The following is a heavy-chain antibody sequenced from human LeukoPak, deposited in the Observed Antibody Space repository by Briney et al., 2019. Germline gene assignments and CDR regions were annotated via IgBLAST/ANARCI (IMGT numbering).Heavy chain of an antibody. D-gene: IGHD4-17*01. Sequence: GRSLRLSCAASGFTFSNYGMHWVRQAPGKGLEWVAVIWYDGSNKNYADSVKGRFTISRDNSKSTLYLQMNSLRAEDTAVYYCARDPASYGDYEVDYWGQGTLVTVSS. J-gene: IGHJ4*02. CDR2: IWYDGSNK. V-gene: IGHV3-33*01. CDR3: ARDPASYGDYEVDY. CDR1: GFTFSNYG.